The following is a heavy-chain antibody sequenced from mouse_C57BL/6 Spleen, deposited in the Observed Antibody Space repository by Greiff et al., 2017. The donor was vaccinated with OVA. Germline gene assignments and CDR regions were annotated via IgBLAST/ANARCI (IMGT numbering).Heavy chain of an antibody. V-gene: IGHV1-82*01. CDR1: GYAFSSSW. J-gene: IGHJ3*01. Sequence: QVQLQQSGPELVKPGASVKISCKASGYAFSSSWMNWVKQRPGKGLEWIGRIYPGDGDTNYNGKFKGKATLTADKSSSTAYMQLSSLTSEDSAVYFCARDYDYPCAYWGQGTLVTVSA. D-gene: IGHD2-4*01. CDR3: ARDYDYPCAY. CDR2: IYPGDGDT.